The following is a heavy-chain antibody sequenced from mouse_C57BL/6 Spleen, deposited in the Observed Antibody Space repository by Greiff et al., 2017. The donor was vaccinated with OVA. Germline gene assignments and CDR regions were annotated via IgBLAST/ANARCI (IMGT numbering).Heavy chain of an antibody. V-gene: IGHV1-81*01. J-gene: IGHJ2*01. CDR2: IYPRSGNT. Sequence: QVQLKESGAELARPGASVKLSCKASGYTFTSYGISWVKQRTGQGLEWIGEIYPRSGNTYYNEKFKGKATLTADKSSSTAYMELRSLTSEDSAVYFCARSGITTVVANGDYWGQGTTLTVSS. D-gene: IGHD1-1*01. CDR3: ARSGITTVVANGDY. CDR1: GYTFTSYG.